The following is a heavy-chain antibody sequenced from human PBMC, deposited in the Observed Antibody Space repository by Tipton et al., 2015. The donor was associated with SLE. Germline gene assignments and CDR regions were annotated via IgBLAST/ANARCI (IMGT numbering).Heavy chain of an antibody. V-gene: IGHV4-61*05. J-gene: IGHJ4*02. CDR2: IYYSGST. Sequence: TLSLTCAVYGGSISSSSSYYWAWIRQPPGKGLEWIGYIYYSGSTNYNPSLKSRVTISVDTSKNQFSLKLSSVTAADTAVYYCARVPADAGYSSSWYWYYFDYWGQGALVTVSS. D-gene: IGHD6-13*01. CDR3: ARVPADAGYSSSWYWYYFDY. CDR1: GGSISSSSSYY.